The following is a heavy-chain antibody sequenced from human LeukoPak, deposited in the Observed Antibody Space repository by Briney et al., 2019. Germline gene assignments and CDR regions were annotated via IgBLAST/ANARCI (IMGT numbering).Heavy chain of an antibody. Sequence: GGSLRLSCAASGFTFSSSGMHWVRQAPGKGLEWVAVISYDGSNKYYADSVRGRFTISRDNSKNTLYLQMNSLRAEDTAVYYCAKDSSSWYFDYWGQGTLVTVSS. CDR2: ISYDGSNK. V-gene: IGHV3-30*18. J-gene: IGHJ4*02. CDR3: AKDSSSWYFDY. CDR1: GFTFSSSG. D-gene: IGHD6-13*01.